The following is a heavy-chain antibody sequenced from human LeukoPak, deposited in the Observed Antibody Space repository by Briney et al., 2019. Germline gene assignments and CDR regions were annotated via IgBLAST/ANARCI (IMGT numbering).Heavy chain of an antibody. CDR3: ARDPIWRGSGSDPHAK. CDR2: IYYSGST. J-gene: IGHJ4*02. V-gene: IGHV4-39*07. Sequence: SETLSPTCTVSGGSISSSSYYWGWIRQPPGKGLEWIGSIYYSGSTYYNPSLKSRVTISVDTSKNQFSLKLSSVTAADTAVYYCARDPIWRGSGSDPHAKWGQGTLVVVSS. D-gene: IGHD3-10*01. CDR1: GGSISSSSYY.